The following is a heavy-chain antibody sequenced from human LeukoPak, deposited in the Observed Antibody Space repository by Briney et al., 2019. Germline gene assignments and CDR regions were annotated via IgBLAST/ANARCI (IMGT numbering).Heavy chain of an antibody. D-gene: IGHD2-21*01. Sequence: SETLSLTCTVSGGSISSYYWSWIRQPPGKGLEWIGYIYYSGSTNYNPSLKSRVTISVKTSKNQFSLKLSSVTAADTAVYYCARGVVIAPQTFDYWSQGTLVTVSS. J-gene: IGHJ4*02. CDR1: GGSISSYY. V-gene: IGHV4-59*01. CDR3: ARGVVIAPQTFDY. CDR2: IYYSGST.